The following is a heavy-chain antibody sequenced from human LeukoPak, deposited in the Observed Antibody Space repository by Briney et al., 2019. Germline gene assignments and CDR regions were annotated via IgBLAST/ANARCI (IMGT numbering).Heavy chain of an antibody. D-gene: IGHD6-13*01. J-gene: IGHJ4*02. CDR2: INSDGSST. Sequence: GGSLRLSCAASGFSFGFYGLHWVRQAPGKGLVWVSRINSDGSSTSYADSVKGRFTISRDNAKNTLYLQMNSLRAEDTAVYYCARDLDSSSWYSRGVPYWGQGTLVTVSS. CDR3: ARDLDSSSWYSRGVPY. V-gene: IGHV3-74*01. CDR1: GFSFGFYG.